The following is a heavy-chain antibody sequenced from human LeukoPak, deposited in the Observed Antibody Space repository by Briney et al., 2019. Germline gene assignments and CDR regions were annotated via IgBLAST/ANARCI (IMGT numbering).Heavy chain of an antibody. Sequence: GASVKVSCKASGYTFTGYYMHWVRQAPGQGLEWMGRINPNSGGTNYAQKFQGRVTTTRDTSISTAHMELSRLRSDDTAVYYCARDWLYSSPAVTGYWGQGTLVTVSS. V-gene: IGHV1-2*06. D-gene: IGHD6-19*01. J-gene: IGHJ4*02. CDR3: ARDWLYSSPAVTGY. CDR1: GYTFTGYY. CDR2: INPNSGGT.